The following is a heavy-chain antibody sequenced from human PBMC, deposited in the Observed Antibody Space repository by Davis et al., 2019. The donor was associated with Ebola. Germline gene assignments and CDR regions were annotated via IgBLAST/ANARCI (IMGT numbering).Heavy chain of an antibody. Sequence: ASVKVSCKASGYSFSSYGFSWVRQAPGQGLEWVGWFSAHNGNIYYAQKFQGRVAMTRDISSSTAYMELRGLRSDDTAVYFCARGGVAYSDLDYWGQGTLVAVSS. CDR1: GYSFSSYG. CDR2: FSAHNGNI. V-gene: IGHV1-18*01. D-gene: IGHD2-21*01. J-gene: IGHJ4*02. CDR3: ARGGVAYSDLDY.